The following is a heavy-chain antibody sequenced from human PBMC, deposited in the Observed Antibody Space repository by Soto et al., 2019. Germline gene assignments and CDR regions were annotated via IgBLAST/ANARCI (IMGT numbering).Heavy chain of an antibody. Sequence: HPGGSLRLSCAASGFTFSSYEMNWVRQAPGKGLERVSYISISGSTIYYADSVKGRFTISRDNAKNSLYLQMNSLRAEDTAVYYCASSNTHYDGRGLHTRYFAYCGQGTLVTLS. J-gene: IGHJ4*02. CDR3: ASSNTHYDGRGLHTRYFAY. V-gene: IGHV3-48*03. D-gene: IGHD3-22*01. CDR2: ISISGSTI. CDR1: GFTFSSYE.